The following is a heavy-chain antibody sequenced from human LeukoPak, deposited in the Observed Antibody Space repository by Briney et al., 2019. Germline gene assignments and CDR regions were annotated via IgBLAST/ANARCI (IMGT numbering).Heavy chain of an antibody. CDR1: EFTFSSYA. Sequence: GGSLRLSCAASEFTFSSYAMSWVRQAPGKGLEWVSAISGSGGSTYYADSVKGRFTISRDNSKNTLYLQMNSLRAEDTAVYYCAPGITGTTPMGYWGQGTLVTVSS. D-gene: IGHD1-7*01. CDR3: APGITGTTPMGY. CDR2: ISGSGGST. V-gene: IGHV3-23*01. J-gene: IGHJ4*02.